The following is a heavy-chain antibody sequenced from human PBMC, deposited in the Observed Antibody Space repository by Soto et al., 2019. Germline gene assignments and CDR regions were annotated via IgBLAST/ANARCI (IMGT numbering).Heavy chain of an antibody. CDR1: GYTFTSYD. D-gene: IGHD1-1*01. J-gene: IGHJ4*02. CDR3: ASVGRYNWNDDPFARHTPLDY. Sequence: QVQLVQSGAEVKKPGASVKVSCKASGYTFTSYDINWVRQATGQGLEWMGWMNPNSGNTGYAQKFQGRVTMTRNTSIRTAYMELSSLRSEDTAVYYCASVGRYNWNDDPFARHTPLDYWGQGTLVTVSS. CDR2: MNPNSGNT. V-gene: IGHV1-8*01.